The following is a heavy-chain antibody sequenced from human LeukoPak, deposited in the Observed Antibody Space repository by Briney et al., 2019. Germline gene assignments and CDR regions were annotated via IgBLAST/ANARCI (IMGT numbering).Heavy chain of an antibody. CDR3: AVLHYYAMDV. Sequence: SGGSLRLSCAASGFTFSSYAMSWVRQAPGKGLEWVSGISWNSGTKGYADSVKGRFTISRDNAKNSLYLQMNSLRGEDAALYYCAVLHYYAMDVWGQGTTVTVSS. D-gene: IGHD2-8*01. CDR2: ISWNSGTK. CDR1: GFTFSSYA. J-gene: IGHJ6*02. V-gene: IGHV3-9*01.